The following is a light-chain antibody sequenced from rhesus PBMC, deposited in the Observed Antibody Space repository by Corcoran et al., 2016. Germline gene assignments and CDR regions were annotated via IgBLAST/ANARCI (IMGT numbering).Light chain of an antibody. CDR3: QQYNSPPFT. J-gene: IGKJ4*01. CDR1: QGISDW. Sequence: DIQMTQSPSSLSASVGERVTISCRASQGISDWLAWYQQIPGKSPKLLIYKASTLQSGVPSRFSGSGSWTEFTLTISNLQPEDFATYYCQQYNSPPFTFGGGTKVEI. V-gene: IGKV1-21*01. CDR2: KAS.